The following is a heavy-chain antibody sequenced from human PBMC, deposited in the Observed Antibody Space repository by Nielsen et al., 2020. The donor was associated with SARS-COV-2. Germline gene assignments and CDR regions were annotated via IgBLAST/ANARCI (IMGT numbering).Heavy chain of an antibody. J-gene: IGHJ6*02. V-gene: IGHV3-30*04. D-gene: IGHD3-3*01. CDR2: ISYDGSNK. CDR1: GFTFSSYA. Sequence: GESLKISCAASGFTFSSYAMHWVRQAPGKGLEWVAVISYDGSNKYYADSVKGRFTISRDNSKNTLYLQMNSLRAEDTAVYYCARDHHDFWSGYYRDYYYYGMDVWGQGTTVTVSS. CDR3: ARDHHDFWSGYYRDYYYYGMDV.